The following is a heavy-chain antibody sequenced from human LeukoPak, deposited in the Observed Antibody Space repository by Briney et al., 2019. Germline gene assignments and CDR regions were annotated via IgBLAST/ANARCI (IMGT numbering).Heavy chain of an antibody. CDR3: ARDCSSTSCSLAEFDP. D-gene: IGHD2-2*01. Sequence: ASVKVSCKASGYTFTSYGISWVRQAPGQGLEWMGWISAYNGNTNYAQKLQGRVTMTTDTSTSTAYMELRSLRSDDTAVYYCARDCSSTSCSLAEFDPWGQGTLVTVSS. CDR2: ISAYNGNT. V-gene: IGHV1-18*01. J-gene: IGHJ5*02. CDR1: GYTFTSYG.